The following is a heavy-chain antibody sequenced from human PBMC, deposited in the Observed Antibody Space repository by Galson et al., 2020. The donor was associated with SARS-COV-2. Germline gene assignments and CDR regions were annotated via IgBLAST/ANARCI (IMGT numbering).Heavy chain of an antibody. Sequence: ASVKVSCKASGYTFTNYDINWVRQATGQGLEWMGWMNPKTGNTGYVQKFQGRVTMTRDTSRSTAYMELTSLKPEDTAIYYFARVWERGFSYGNWFAPWGQGTLVTVSS. V-gene: IGHV1-8*01. J-gene: IGHJ5*02. CDR3: ARVWERGFSYGNWFAP. CDR2: MNPKTGNT. D-gene: IGHD5-18*01. CDR1: GYTFTNYD.